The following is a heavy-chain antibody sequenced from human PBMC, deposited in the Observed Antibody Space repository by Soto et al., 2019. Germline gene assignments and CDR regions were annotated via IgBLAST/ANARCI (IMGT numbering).Heavy chain of an antibody. D-gene: IGHD3-10*01. CDR2: IYYSGST. CDR1: GGSISSGGYY. Sequence: QVQLQESGPGLVKPSQTLSLTCTVSGGSISSGGYYWNWIRQHPGKGLEWIGYIYYSGSTYYNPSLKSRVSISIDTSQNQVSLTLSSVTAADTAVYYCARQNPPGYYYYAMDVWGHGTTVTVSS. CDR3: ARQNPPGYYYYAMDV. J-gene: IGHJ6*02. V-gene: IGHV4-31*03.